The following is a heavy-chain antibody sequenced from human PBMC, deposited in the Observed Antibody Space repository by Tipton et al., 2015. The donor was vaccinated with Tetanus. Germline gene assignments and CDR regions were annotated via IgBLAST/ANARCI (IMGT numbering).Heavy chain of an antibody. V-gene: IGHV3-21*01. CDR1: GFTFSSYS. Sequence: GSLRLSCAASGFTFSSYSMNWVRQTPGKGLEWVSCISNSGTFIYYADSVRGRFTISRDNAKNSLYLQVNSLRAEDTAVYYCARGPSYYDTSGYYEKGRFDYWGQGILVTVSS. CDR2: ISNSGTFI. J-gene: IGHJ4*02. CDR3: ARGPSYYDTSGYYEKGRFDY. D-gene: IGHD3-22*01.